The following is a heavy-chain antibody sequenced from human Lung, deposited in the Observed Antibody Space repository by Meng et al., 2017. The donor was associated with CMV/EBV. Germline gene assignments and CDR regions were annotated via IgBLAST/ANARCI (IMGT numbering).Heavy chain of an antibody. D-gene: IGHD6-19*01. V-gene: IGHV3-11*01. J-gene: IGHJ5*02. CDR3: ARGRIAVAVLFDP. CDR2: ISSSGSTI. CDR1: GFTFSDYY. Sequence: GESXKISCAASGFTFSDYYMSWIRQAPGKGLEWVSYISSSGSTIYYADSVNGRFTISRDNAKNSLYLQMNSLRAEDTAVYYCARGRIAVAVLFDPWAQLTXVTVSS.